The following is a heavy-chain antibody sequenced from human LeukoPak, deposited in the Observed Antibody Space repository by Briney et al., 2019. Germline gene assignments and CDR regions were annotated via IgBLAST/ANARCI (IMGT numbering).Heavy chain of an antibody. CDR2: IYPGDSDT. CDR3: ARPTVVTPYAFDI. CDR1: GYSFTSYW. V-gene: IGHV5-51*01. Sequence: GESLKISCKGSGYSFTSYWIGWVRQMPGKGLELMGIIYPGDSDTRYSPSFQGQVTISADKSISTAYLQWSSLKASDTSIYCCARPTVVTPYAFDIWGQGTMVTVSS. J-gene: IGHJ3*02. D-gene: IGHD4-23*01.